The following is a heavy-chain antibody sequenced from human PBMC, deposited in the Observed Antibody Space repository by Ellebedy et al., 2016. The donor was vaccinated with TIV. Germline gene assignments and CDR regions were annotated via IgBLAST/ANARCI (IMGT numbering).Heavy chain of an antibody. CDR2: IIPIFATS. Sequence: SVKVSCXASGGTFSSYAISWVRQAPGQGLEWMGGIIPIFATSKYAQKFQGRAAITADKSTSTAYMELRSLGSEDTAIYYCARGDCPNGLCLISYNMDVWGRGTTVTVSS. CDR3: ARGDCPNGLCLISYNMDV. V-gene: IGHV1-69*06. CDR1: GGTFSSYA. D-gene: IGHD2-8*01. J-gene: IGHJ6*02.